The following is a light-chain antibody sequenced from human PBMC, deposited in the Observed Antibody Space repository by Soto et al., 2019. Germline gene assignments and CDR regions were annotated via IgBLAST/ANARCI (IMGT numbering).Light chain of an antibody. Sequence: EIVLTQSPATLSLSPGERATLSCRASQSVSSFLAWYQQKPGQAPRLLIYDASNRATGIPARFSGSGSGTDFTLTISSLEPEDFAVYFCQQRGNWITFGGGTKVDIK. CDR2: DAS. CDR3: QQRGNWIT. J-gene: IGKJ4*01. CDR1: QSVSSF. V-gene: IGKV3-11*01.